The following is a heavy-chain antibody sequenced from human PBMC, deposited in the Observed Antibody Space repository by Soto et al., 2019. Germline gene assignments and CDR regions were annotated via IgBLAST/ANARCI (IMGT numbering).Heavy chain of an antibody. CDR2: FDPEDGET. Sequence: ASVKVSCKVSGYTLTELSMHWVRQAPGKGLEWMGGFDPEDGETIYAQKFQGRVTMTEDTSTDTAYMELSSLRSEDTAVYYCATVGPYYYDTGSFDYWGQGTLVTVS. D-gene: IGHD3-22*01. J-gene: IGHJ4*02. CDR3: ATVGPYYYDTGSFDY. CDR1: GYTLTELS. V-gene: IGHV1-24*01.